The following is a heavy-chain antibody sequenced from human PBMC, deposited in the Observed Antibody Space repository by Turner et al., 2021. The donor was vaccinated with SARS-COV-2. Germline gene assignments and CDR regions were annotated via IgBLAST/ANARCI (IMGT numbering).Heavy chain of an antibody. CDR3: ARVLDYFDSNGYSVDAFDI. J-gene: IGHJ3*02. D-gene: IGHD3-22*01. CDR1: GFSFSDHF. V-gene: IGHV3-72*01. CDR2: IRNKPNSYST. Sequence: EVQLVESGGGLVQPGGSLRLSCAASGFSFSDHFMEWVRQAPGKGLEWVGRIRNKPNSYSTNYGASVKGRFTISRDDSTNSLFLQMNSLETEDTAVYYCARVLDYFDSNGYSVDAFDIWGQGTMVTVSS.